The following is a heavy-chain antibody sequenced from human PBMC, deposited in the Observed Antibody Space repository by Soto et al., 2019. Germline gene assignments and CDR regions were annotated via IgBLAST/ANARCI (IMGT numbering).Heavy chain of an antibody. Sequence: QVTLKESGPLLVRPTETLTLTCTVSGFSLTTARMGLTWIRQPPGKALEWLAHIFSNDEKSYRTSLKSRLTISKATSRTQVVLTMTNMDPVDTGTYYCARVRSNYYGSGTYYFAYWGQGTLVTVSS. CDR2: IFSNDEK. D-gene: IGHD3-10*01. V-gene: IGHV2-26*01. CDR3: ARVRSNYYGSGTYYFAY. CDR1: GFSLTTARMG. J-gene: IGHJ4*02.